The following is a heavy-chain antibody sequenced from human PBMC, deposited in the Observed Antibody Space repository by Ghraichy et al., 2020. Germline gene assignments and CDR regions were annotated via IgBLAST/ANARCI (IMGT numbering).Heavy chain of an antibody. J-gene: IGHJ4*02. CDR1: GFSLNTRGVGVG. CDR3: THRAKIFGVRIPVDF. CDR2: IYGNGDE. D-gene: IGHD3-3*01. V-gene: IGHV2-5*01. Sequence: SGPTLVKPTQTLTLTCSFSGFSLNTRGVGVGVGWIRQPPGKALEWLALIYGNGDERYSPSLQTRLRISKDTSKNQVVLTMTNMDPADTGTYYCTHRAKIFGVRIPVDFWGQGTLVTVSS.